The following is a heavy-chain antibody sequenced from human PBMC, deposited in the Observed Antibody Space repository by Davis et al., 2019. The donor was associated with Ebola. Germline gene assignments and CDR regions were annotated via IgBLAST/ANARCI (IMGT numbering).Heavy chain of an antibody. CDR3: ARGVYWWDNNPNYYYYGMDV. V-gene: IGHV1-69*13. J-gene: IGHJ6*02. Sequence: AASVKVSCKASGYTFTGYYMHWVRQAPEQGLEWMGGIIPIFGTANYAQKFQGRVTITADESTSTAYMELSSLRSEDTAVYYCARGVYWWDNNPNYYYYGMDVWGQGTTVTVSS. CDR1: GYTFTGYY. D-gene: IGHD2-8*02. CDR2: IIPIFGTA.